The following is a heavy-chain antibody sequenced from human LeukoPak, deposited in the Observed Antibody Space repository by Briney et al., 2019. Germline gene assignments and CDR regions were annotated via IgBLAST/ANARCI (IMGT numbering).Heavy chain of an antibody. CDR3: AKDPPGGCSGSCYLWYFDY. D-gene: IGHD2-15*01. Sequence: GGSLRLSCAASGFTFSSYAMSWVRQAPGEGLEWVSAISGSGGSTYYADSVKGRFTISRDNSKNTLYLQMNSLRAEDTAVYYCAKDPPGGCSGSCYLWYFDYWGQGTLVTVSS. CDR1: GFTFSSYA. J-gene: IGHJ4*02. CDR2: ISGSGGST. V-gene: IGHV3-23*01.